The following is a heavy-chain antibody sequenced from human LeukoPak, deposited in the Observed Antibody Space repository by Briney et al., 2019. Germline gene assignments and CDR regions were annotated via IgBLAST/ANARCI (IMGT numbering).Heavy chain of an antibody. CDR3: ARAYSSSWYYLPWFDP. Sequence: GGSLRLSCAVSGFTFSSYWMHWVRQAPGKGLVWVSRINSDGCSTSYADSVKGRFTISRDNAKNTLYLQMNSLRAEDTAVYYCARAYSSSWYYLPWFDPWGQGTLVTVSS. CDR2: INSDGCST. D-gene: IGHD6-13*01. CDR1: GFTFSSYW. V-gene: IGHV3-74*01. J-gene: IGHJ5*02.